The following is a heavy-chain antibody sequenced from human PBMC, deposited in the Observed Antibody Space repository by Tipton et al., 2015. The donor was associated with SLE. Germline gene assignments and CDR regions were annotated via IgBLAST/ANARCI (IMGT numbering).Heavy chain of an antibody. J-gene: IGHJ4*02. CDR3: ARDKARWDSSSFDY. CDR1: GFTFSYYA. Sequence: SLRLSCAASGFTFSYYALSWVRQAPGKGLEWVSGISGSGASTYYADSVKGRFTISRDNSKNTLYLQMNSLRAEDTAVYYCARDKARWDSSSFDYWGQGTLVTVSS. D-gene: IGHD3-22*01. CDR2: ISGSGAST. V-gene: IGHV3-23*01.